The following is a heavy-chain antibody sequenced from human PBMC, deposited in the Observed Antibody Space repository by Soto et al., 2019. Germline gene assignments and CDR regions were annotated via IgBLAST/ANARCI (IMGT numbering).Heavy chain of an antibody. CDR1: GGSISSHY. Sequence: PSETLSLTCTVSGGSISSHYWSWIRQPPGQGLESIGSIYYSGSTYYNPSLKSRVTISVDTSKNQFSLKLSSVTAADTAVYYCSRQGTKRYCSGGSCSPGRFDYWGQGTLVTVSS. CDR2: IYYSGST. J-gene: IGHJ4*02. D-gene: IGHD2-15*01. CDR3: SRQGTKRYCSGGSCSPGRFDY. V-gene: IGHV4-59*05.